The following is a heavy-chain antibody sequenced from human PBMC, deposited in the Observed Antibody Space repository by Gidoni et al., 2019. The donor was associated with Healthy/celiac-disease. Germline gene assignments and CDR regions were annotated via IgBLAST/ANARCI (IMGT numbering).Heavy chain of an antibody. V-gene: IGHV3-23*01. J-gene: IGHJ3*02. Sequence: EVQLLESGGGLVQPGWSLRLSCAASGFTFSSYAMSWVRQAPGKGLEWVSAISGSGGSTYYADSVKGRFTISRDNSKNTLYLQMNSLRAEDTAVYYCAKEEPRYSSGWYKDAFDIWGQGTMVTVSS. CDR3: AKEEPRYSSGWYKDAFDI. CDR1: GFTFSSYA. D-gene: IGHD6-19*01. CDR2: ISGSGGST.